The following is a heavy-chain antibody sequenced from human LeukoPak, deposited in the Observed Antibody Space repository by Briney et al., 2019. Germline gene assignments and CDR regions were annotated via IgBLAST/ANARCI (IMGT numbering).Heavy chain of an antibody. D-gene: IGHD6-13*01. Sequence: SETLSLTCAVYGGSFSGYYWSWIRQPPGKGLEWIGEINHSGSTNYNPSLKSRVTISVDKSKNQFSLKLSSVTAADTAVYYCARDHVRSSWYGDWFDPWGQGTLVTVSS. V-gene: IGHV4-34*01. CDR1: GGSFSGYY. CDR3: ARDHVRSSWYGDWFDP. CDR2: INHSGST. J-gene: IGHJ5*02.